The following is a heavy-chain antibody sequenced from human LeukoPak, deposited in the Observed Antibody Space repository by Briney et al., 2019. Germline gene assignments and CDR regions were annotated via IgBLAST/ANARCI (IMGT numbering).Heavy chain of an antibody. D-gene: IGHD3-22*01. CDR2: IFYTGNT. J-gene: IGHJ5*02. Sequence: SETLSLTCTVSGGSILDSTYYWAWIHQPPRKGLEWIATIFYTGNTHYNPYLKSRVTMSVDTVKNQFSLNLNSVTAADTAVYYCARQSSGYYYGWFDPWGQGTLVTVSS. CDR1: GGSILDSTYY. CDR3: ARQSSGYYYGWFDP. V-gene: IGHV4-39*01.